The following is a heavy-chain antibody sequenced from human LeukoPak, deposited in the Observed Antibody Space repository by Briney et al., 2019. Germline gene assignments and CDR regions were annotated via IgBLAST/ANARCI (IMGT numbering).Heavy chain of an antibody. CDR2: IYTSGST. D-gene: IGHD5-12*01. Sequence: SETLSLTCTVSGGSISSGSYYWSWIRQPAGKGLEWIGRIYTSGSTNYNPSLKSRVTISVDTSKNQFSLKLSSVTAADTAVYYCARLTGYDWEGSFDYWGQGTLVTVSS. CDR3: ARLTGYDWEGSFDY. J-gene: IGHJ4*02. V-gene: IGHV4-61*02. CDR1: GGSISSGSYY.